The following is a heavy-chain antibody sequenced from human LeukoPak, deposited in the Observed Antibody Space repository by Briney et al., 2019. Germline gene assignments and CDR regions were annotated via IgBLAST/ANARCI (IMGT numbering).Heavy chain of an antibody. V-gene: IGHV3-23*01. J-gene: IGHJ4*02. D-gene: IGHD1-7*01. CDR1: GFTFSSYA. CDR2: ISGSGGST. CDR3: AKDRYPGTTPFDY. Sequence: QSGGSLRLSCAASGFTFSSYAMSWVRQAPGKGLEWVPAISGSGGSTYYADPVKGRFTISRDNSKNTLYLQVNSLRAEDTAVYYCAKDRYPGTTPFDYWGQGTLVTVSS.